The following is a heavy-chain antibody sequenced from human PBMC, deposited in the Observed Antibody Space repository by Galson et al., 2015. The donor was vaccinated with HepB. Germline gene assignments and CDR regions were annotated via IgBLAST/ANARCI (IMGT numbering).Heavy chain of an antibody. CDR2: ITSNGGRT. CDR1: GFTFSRYA. Sequence: SLRLSCAASGFTFSRYAMTWVRQAPGKGLEWISSITSNGGRTFYTNSVKGRFTISKDTSRNQLSLKVSSVTAADTAMYYCARVLNALSYQMDVWGQGTTVTVSS. CDR3: ARVLNALSYQMDV. D-gene: IGHD1-26*01. J-gene: IGHJ6*02. V-gene: IGHV3-23*01.